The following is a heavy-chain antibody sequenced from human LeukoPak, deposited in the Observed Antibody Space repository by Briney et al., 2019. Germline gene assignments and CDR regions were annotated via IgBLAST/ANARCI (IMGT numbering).Heavy chain of an antibody. CDR2: ISYDGSNK. CDR3: ARGEHPITMIVVVITPAFDY. V-gene: IGHV3-30-3*01. J-gene: IGHJ4*02. Sequence: GGSLRLSCAASGFTFSSYAMHWVRQAPGKGLEWVAVISYDGSNKYYADSVKGRFTISRDNSKNTLYLQMNSLRAEDTAVYYCARGEHPITMIVVVITPAFDYWGQGTLVTVSS. CDR1: GFTFSSYA. D-gene: IGHD3-22*01.